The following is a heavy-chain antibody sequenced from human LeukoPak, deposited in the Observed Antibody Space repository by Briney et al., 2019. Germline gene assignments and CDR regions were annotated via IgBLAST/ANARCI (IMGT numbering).Heavy chain of an antibody. CDR3: ARARSVVIPSGDAFDT. CDR1: GFTFSSYG. J-gene: IGHJ3*02. D-gene: IGHD2-21*01. CDR2: IWYDGSNK. V-gene: IGHV3-33*01. Sequence: PGGSLRLSCAASGFTFSSYGMHWVRQAPGKGLEWVAVIWYDGSNKYYADSVKGRFTISRDNSKNTLYLQMNSLRAEDTAVYYCARARSVVIPSGDAFDTWGQGTMVTVSS.